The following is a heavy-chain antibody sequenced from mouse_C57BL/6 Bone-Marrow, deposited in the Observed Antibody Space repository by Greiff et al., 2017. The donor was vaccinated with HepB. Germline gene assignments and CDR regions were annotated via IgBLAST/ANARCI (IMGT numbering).Heavy chain of an antibody. CDR1: GFTFSSYA. D-gene: IGHD2-4*01. V-gene: IGHV5-4*01. CDR2: ISDGGSYT. J-gene: IGHJ3*01. Sequence: EVMLVESGGGLVKPGGSLKLSCAASGFTFSSYAMSWVRQTPEKRLEWVATISDGGSYTYYPDNVKGRFTISRDNAKNNLYLQMSHLKSEDTAMYYCARDDYPWFAYWGQGTLVTVSA. CDR3: ARDDYPWFAY.